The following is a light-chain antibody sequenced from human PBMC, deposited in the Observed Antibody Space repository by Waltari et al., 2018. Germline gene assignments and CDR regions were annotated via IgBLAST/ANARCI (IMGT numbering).Light chain of an antibody. V-gene: IGKV3-15*01. CDR2: EVS. Sequence: EIVMTQSPVALSVSPGERATLSCRASPSVRSSLAWYQQRPGQTPMLVTYEVSTRAKGIPARFSGSGSGTEFTLTISSLQSEDFAVYYCQQYNTWPGTFGQGTKLEIK. CDR3: QQYNTWPGT. CDR1: PSVRSS. J-gene: IGKJ2*01.